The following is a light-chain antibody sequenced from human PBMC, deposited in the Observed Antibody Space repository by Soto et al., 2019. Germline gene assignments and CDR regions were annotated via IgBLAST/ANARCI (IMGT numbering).Light chain of an antibody. V-gene: IGKV1-39*01. CDR2: AAS. CDR3: QQTYSIPYT. CDR1: QSISRY. Sequence: DIQMTQSPSSLSASVGDRVTITCRASQSISRYLTWCQQRPGKAPKLLIYAASTLQSEVPSRFTGSGSGTDFTLTISSLQPEDFATYYCQQTYSIPYTFGQGTKVEIK. J-gene: IGKJ2*01.